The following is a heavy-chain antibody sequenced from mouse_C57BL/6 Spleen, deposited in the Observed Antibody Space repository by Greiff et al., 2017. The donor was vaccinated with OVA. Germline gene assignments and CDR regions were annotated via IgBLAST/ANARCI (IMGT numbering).Heavy chain of an antibody. CDR1: GYTFTDYE. D-gene: IGHD1-1*01. J-gene: IGHJ1*03. Sequence: QVQLQQSGAELVRPGASVTLSCKASGYTFTDYEMHWVKQTPVHGLEWIGAIDPETGGTAYNQKFKGKAILTADKSSSTAYMELRSLTSEDSAVYYCTSYYGSSTYWYFDVWGTGTTVTVSS. CDR2: IDPETGGT. CDR3: TSYYGSSTYWYFDV. V-gene: IGHV1-15*01.